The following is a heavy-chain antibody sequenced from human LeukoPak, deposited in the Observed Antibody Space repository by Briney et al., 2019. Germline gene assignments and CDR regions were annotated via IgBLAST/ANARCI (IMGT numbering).Heavy chain of an antibody. D-gene: IGHD6-6*01. J-gene: IGHJ6*03. CDR2: IYYSGTT. CDR1: GGSISSRTYY. V-gene: IGHV4-39*07. Sequence: SETLSLTCTVSGGSISSRTYYWGWIRQPPGKGLEWIGTIYYSGTTYYNPSLKSRVTISLDTSKNLFSLKLSSVTAADTAIYYCARDFSSSSTVYYYYYMGVWGKGTTVTVSS. CDR3: ARDFSSSSTVYYYYYMGV.